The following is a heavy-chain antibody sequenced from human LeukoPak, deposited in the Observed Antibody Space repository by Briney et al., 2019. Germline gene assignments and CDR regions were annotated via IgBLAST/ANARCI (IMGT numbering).Heavy chain of an antibody. V-gene: IGHV3-7*03. D-gene: IGHD3-16*01. Sequence: GRSLRLSCAASGLTFSNYWMSWVRQAPGKGLGWVAVIKHDGGEKYYVDSVKGRFTISRNSAKSSLYLQMNSLRGEDTAVYYWAKDWGGYWGQGTLVTVSS. CDR1: GLTFSNYW. CDR2: IKHDGGEK. CDR3: AKDWGGY. J-gene: IGHJ4*02.